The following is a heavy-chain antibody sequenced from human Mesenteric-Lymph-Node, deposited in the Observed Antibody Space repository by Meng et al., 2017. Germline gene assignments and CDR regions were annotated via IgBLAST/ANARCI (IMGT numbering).Heavy chain of an antibody. CDR3: ARDTPGLLFDY. D-gene: IGHD5-18*01. CDR1: GFTFSSYT. J-gene: IGHJ4*02. CDR2: ISSSSNYI. V-gene: IGHV3-21*01. Sequence: EVQLVESGGGLVQPGGSWRLSCAASGFTFSSYTMNWVRRAPGKGLEWVSSISSSSNYIYSADSVKGRFTISRDNAKNSLYLQMNSLRAEDTAVYYCARDTPGLLFDYWGQGTLVTVSS.